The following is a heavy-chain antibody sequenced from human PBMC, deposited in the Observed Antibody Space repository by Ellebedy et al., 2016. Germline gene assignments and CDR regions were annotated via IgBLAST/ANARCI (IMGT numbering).Heavy chain of an antibody. D-gene: IGHD3-9*01. CDR1: GGSFSGYY. Sequence: SQTLSLTCAVYGGSFSGYYWSWIRQPPGKGLEWIGEINYSGNTNDNPSLKSRATISVDRSKNQFSLQLRSVTAADTAFYYCARGAYDVLTGANNWFDPWGQGTLVLVSS. J-gene: IGHJ5*02. CDR3: ARGAYDVLTGANNWFDP. V-gene: IGHV4-34*04. CDR2: INYSGNT.